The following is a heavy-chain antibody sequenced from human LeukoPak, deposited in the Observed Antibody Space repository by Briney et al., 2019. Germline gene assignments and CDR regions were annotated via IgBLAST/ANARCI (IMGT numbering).Heavy chain of an antibody. CDR2: IYHSGST. CDR3: AREQQLMIGDWFDP. D-gene: IGHD6-13*01. Sequence: PSQTLSFTCTVSGGSISSGGYYWSWIRQPPGKGLEWIGYIYHSGSTYYNPSLKSRVTISVDRSKNQFSLKLSSVTAADTAVYYCAREQQLMIGDWFDPWGQGTLVTVSS. CDR1: GGSISSGGYY. V-gene: IGHV4-30-2*01. J-gene: IGHJ5*02.